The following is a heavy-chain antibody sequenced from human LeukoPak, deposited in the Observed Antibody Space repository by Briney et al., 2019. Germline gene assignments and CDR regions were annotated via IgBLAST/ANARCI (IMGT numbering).Heavy chain of an antibody. CDR2: INCHGGST. CDR1: GFTFSSHA. CDR3: TKDRDDVLDY. D-gene: IGHD1-1*01. V-gene: IGHV3-23*01. Sequence: PGESLRLSCAASGFTFSSHAMSWGRQAPARGLEWVSAINCHGGSTYYADSVKGRFTISIDNSKNALYLQMTSLRTADTAVYYWTKDRDDVLDYWGHGTLVTVSS. J-gene: IGHJ4*01.